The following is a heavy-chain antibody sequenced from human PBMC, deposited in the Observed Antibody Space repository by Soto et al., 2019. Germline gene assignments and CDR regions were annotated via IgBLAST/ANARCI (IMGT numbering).Heavy chain of an antibody. CDR1: GGSISSYY. D-gene: IGHD6-13*01. CDR2: IYYSGST. CDR3: ARHPYSSSSIDY. Sequence: QVQLQESGPGLVKPSETLSLTCTVSGGSISSYYWSWIRQPPGKGLEWIGYIYYSGSTNYNPSLKSRVTISVDTSKNQFSLKLSSVTAADTAVYYCARHPYSSSSIDYWGQGTLVTVSS. J-gene: IGHJ4*02. V-gene: IGHV4-59*08.